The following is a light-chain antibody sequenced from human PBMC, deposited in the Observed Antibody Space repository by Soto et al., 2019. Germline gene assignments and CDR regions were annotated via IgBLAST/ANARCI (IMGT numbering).Light chain of an antibody. V-gene: IGLV3-1*01. J-gene: IGLJ1*01. CDR1: KLGDKY. Sequence: SYELTQPPSVSVSPGQTASITCSGDKLGDKYACWYQQKPGQSPVLVIYQDSKRPSGIPERFSGSNSGNTATLTISGTQAMDEADYYCQAWDSSTDPPYVFGTGTKLTVL. CDR3: QAWDSSTDPPYV. CDR2: QDS.